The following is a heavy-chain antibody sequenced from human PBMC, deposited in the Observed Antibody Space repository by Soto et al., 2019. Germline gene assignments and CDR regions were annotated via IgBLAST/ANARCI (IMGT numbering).Heavy chain of an antibody. CDR3: ARVPSNSAFDY. CDR2: VNPNSGGT. D-gene: IGHD6-6*01. Sequence: GASVKVSCKASGYTFTDYYFHWVRQAPGQGLEWMGWVNPNSGGTNYAQKFQGRVTMTRDTSISTVYIELSRLRSDDTAVYYCARVPSNSAFDYWGQGTLVTVSS. CDR1: GYTFTDYY. J-gene: IGHJ4*02. V-gene: IGHV1-2*02.